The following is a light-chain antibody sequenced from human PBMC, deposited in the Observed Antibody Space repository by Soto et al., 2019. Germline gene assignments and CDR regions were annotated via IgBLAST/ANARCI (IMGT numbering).Light chain of an antibody. J-gene: IGLJ1*01. V-gene: IGLV2-23*01. Sequence: QSALTQPASVSGSPGQSITISCTGISSDIGSHNLVSWYQQHPGKAPKLMIHEGSKRPSGVSNRFSASKSGNTASLTISGLQAEDEADYYCCSYAGTTSYVFGTGTKLPS. CDR1: SSDIGSHNL. CDR2: EGS. CDR3: CSYAGTTSYV.